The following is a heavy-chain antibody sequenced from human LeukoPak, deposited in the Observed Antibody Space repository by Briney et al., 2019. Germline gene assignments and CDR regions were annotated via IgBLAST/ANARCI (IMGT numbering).Heavy chain of an antibody. CDR1: RFTFSSYG. Sequence: GGSLRLSCAASRFTFSSYGMSWVRQAPGKGLEWVSGISSSGGSTYYADSVKGRFTISRDNSRNTLYLQMNSLRAGDTAVYYCAKSFRSTSLDYWGQGTLVTVSS. V-gene: IGHV3-23*01. CDR2: ISSSGGST. CDR3: AKSFRSTSLDY. D-gene: IGHD2-2*01. J-gene: IGHJ4*02.